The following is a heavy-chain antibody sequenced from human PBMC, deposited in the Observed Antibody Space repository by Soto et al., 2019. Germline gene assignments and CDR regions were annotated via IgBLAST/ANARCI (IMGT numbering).Heavy chain of an antibody. V-gene: IGHV1-18*01. J-gene: IGHJ6*02. CDR1: GYTFTSYG. CDR3: ARGKGGDYAHYYYYGMDV. Sequence: XSVKVSFNASGYTFTSYGISLVRHTPGQGLEWMGWISAYNGNTNYAQKLQGRVTMTTDTSTSTAYMELRSLRSDDTDVYYCARGKGGDYAHYYYYGMDVWGQGTTVTVSS. D-gene: IGHD4-17*01. CDR2: ISAYNGNT.